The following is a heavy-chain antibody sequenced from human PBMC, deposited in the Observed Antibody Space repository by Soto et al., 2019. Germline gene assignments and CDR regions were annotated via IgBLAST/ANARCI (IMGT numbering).Heavy chain of an antibody. CDR2: IYQSGVT. CDR3: AGMPYTSGLRFDP. J-gene: IGHJ5*02. CDR1: GDSYSISTYS. D-gene: IGHD6-19*01. V-gene: IGHV4-30-2*01. Sequence: SETLSLTCTMSGDSYSISTYSWSWIRQPPGKALQWIGFIYQSGVTSYNPSLASRVSISLDRSNNQCSLKLKSVTAADTAVYFCAGMPYTSGLRFDPWGPGTLVTVS.